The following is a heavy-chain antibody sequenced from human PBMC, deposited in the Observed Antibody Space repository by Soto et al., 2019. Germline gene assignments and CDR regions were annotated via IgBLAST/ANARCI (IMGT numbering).Heavy chain of an antibody. CDR1: DFSLNTRGVG. J-gene: IGHJ4*02. CDR3: TPRSAAYGHDS. V-gene: IGHV2-5*01. Sequence: QITLKESGPTLVKPTPTLTLTCSFSDFSLNTRGVGVGWIRHPPGKSLEGVALMYWNDDQRYNPSLKSRLTVNKDTAKNHVVLTLPTVNPLDTATYYCTPRSAAYGHDSCGPGTLVTVSS. D-gene: IGHD3-10*01. CDR2: MYWNDDQ.